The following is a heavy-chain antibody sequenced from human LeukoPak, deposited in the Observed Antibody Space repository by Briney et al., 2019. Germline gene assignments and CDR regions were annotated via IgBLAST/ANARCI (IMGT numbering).Heavy chain of an antibody. CDR3: ARGSTFDYYYDSSGYYEGPFDI. Sequence: GASVKVSCKASGYTFTGYYMHWVRQAPGQGLEWMGWINPNSGGTNYAQKFQGRVTMTRDTSISTAYMELSRLRSDDTAVYYCARGSTFDYYYDSSGYYEGPFDIWGQGTMVTVSS. D-gene: IGHD3-22*01. CDR1: GYTFTGYY. V-gene: IGHV1-2*02. CDR2: INPNSGGT. J-gene: IGHJ3*02.